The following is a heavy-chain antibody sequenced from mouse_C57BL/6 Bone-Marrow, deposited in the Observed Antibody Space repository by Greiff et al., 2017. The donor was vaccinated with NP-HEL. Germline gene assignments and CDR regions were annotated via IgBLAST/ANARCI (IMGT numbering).Heavy chain of an antibody. CDR3: ARPGNYYAMDY. CDR2: ISNGGGST. J-gene: IGHJ4*01. CDR1: GFTFSDYY. V-gene: IGHV5-12*01. D-gene: IGHD2-1*01. Sequence: EVKLMESGGGLVQPGGSLKLSCAASGFTFSDYYMYWVRQTPEKRLEWVAYISNGGGSTYYPDTVKGRFTISRDNAKNTLYLQMSRLKSEDTAMYYCARPGNYYAMDYWGQGTSVTVSS.